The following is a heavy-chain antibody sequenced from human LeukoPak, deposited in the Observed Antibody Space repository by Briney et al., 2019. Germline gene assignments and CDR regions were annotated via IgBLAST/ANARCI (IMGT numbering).Heavy chain of an antibody. CDR2: IYYSGST. V-gene: IGHV4-30-4*08. Sequence: SETLSLTCTVSGGSISSGDYYWSWIRQPPGKGVEWIGYIYYSGSTYYNPCLKSRVTISVNTSKNQFSLKLSSVTAADTAVYYCARVPVGILRFDYWGQGTLVTVSS. D-gene: IGHD4-17*01. CDR1: GGSISSGDYY. J-gene: IGHJ4*02. CDR3: ARVPVGILRFDY.